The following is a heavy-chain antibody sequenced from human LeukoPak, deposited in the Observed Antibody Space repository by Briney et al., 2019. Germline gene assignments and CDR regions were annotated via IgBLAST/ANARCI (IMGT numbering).Heavy chain of an antibody. Sequence: ASVKVSCKASGFTFTSYDINWVRQAPGQGLEWMGWMNPNSGNTRYAQKVQGRITMTRDTSISTAYMELSSLRSEDTAVYYCARGGGSSGYYNWFDPWGQGTLVTVSS. D-gene: IGHD3-22*01. CDR1: GFTFTSYD. J-gene: IGHJ5*02. CDR3: ARGGGSSGYYNWFDP. V-gene: IGHV1-8*01. CDR2: MNPNSGNT.